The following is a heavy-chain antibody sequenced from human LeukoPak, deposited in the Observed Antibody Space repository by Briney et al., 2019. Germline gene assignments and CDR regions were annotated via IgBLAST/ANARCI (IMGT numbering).Heavy chain of an antibody. Sequence: PSETLSLTCTVSGGSISSYYWSWIRQPPGKGLEWIGYIYYSGSTNYNPSLKSRVTISVDTSKNQFSLKLSSVTAADTAVYYCASGTDIVVVPAAIEQYFDYWGQGTLVTVSS. CDR1: GGSISSYY. CDR2: IYYSGST. J-gene: IGHJ4*02. D-gene: IGHD2-2*01. CDR3: ASGTDIVVVPAAIEQYFDY. V-gene: IGHV4-59*01.